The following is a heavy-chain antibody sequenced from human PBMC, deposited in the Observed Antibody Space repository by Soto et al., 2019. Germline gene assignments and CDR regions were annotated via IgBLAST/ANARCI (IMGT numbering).Heavy chain of an antibody. J-gene: IGHJ4*02. CDR2: ISGSGGST. CDR1: EFTFSSYA. D-gene: IGHD3-22*01. Sequence: EVQLLESGGGLVQPGGSLRLSCAASEFTFSSYAMSWVRQAPGKGLEWVSAISGSGGSTYYADSVKGRFTISRDNSKNTLYLQMNSLRAEDTAVYYCAKGVDYYDSSGEDYWGQGTLVTVSS. V-gene: IGHV3-23*01. CDR3: AKGVDYYDSSGEDY.